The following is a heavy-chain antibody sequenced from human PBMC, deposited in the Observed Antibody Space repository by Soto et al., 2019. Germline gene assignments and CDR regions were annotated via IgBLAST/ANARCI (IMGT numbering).Heavy chain of an antibody. J-gene: IGHJ5*02. CDR3: ARDLGYCSSTSCPTLENWFDP. V-gene: IGHV4-4*02. CDR1: GGSISSSNW. Sequence: PSETLSLTCAVSGGSISSSNWWSWVRQPPGKGLGWIGEIYHSGSTNYNPPLKSRVTISVDKSKNQFSLKLSSVTAADTAVYYCARDLGYCSSTSCPTLENWFDPWGQGPWSPSPQ. CDR2: IYHSGST. D-gene: IGHD2-2*01.